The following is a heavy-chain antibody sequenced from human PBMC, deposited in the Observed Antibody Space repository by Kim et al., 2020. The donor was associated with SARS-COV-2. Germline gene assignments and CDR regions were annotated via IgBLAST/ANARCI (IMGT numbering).Heavy chain of an antibody. CDR1: GGSFSGYS. CDR2: INHSGST. D-gene: IGHD2-21*01. J-gene: IGHJ6*02. Sequence: SETLSLTCAVYGGSFSGYSWTWIRQPPGKGLEWIGEINHSGSTNYNPSLQSRVSISIDTSKNQFTLRLRSVTAAETSVYHCARGRAGVVPAPVLGLGAYYEYYLLDVWGQGTTVTVSS. V-gene: IGHV4-34*01. CDR3: ARGRAGVVPAPVLGLGAYYEYYLLDV.